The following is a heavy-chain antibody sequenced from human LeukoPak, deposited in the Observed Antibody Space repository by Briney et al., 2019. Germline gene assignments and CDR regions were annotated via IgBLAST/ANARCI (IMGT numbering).Heavy chain of an antibody. Sequence: GGSLRLPCATSGFTFSSYAMSWVRQAPGKGLEWVSSISGSGGNTYYADSVKGRFTISRDNSQNTLFLQMNSLRAEDTAMYYCAKIGDPSGWTEYFQHWGQGTLVTVSS. CDR1: GFTFSSYA. CDR3: AKIGDPSGWTEYFQH. CDR2: ISGSGGNT. J-gene: IGHJ1*01. V-gene: IGHV3-23*01. D-gene: IGHD6-19*01.